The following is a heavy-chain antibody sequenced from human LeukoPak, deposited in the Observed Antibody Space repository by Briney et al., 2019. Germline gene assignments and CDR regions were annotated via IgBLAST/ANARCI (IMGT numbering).Heavy chain of an antibody. Sequence: ASVKVSCKASGYTFTTYGINWVRQAPGQGLEWMGWISVYNDNTYYTQKLQGRVTMTTDTSTSTAYIELGSLISDDTAVYYCARGVSSWYYGMDVWGQGTTVIVSS. D-gene: IGHD6-13*01. J-gene: IGHJ6*02. V-gene: IGHV1-18*01. CDR1: GYTFTTYG. CDR2: ISVYNDNT. CDR3: ARGVSSWYYGMDV.